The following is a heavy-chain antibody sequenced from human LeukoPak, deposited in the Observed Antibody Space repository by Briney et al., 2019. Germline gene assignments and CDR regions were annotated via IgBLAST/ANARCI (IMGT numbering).Heavy chain of an antibody. Sequence: LSLTCTVSGGSISSYYWSWIRQPPGKGLEWVSGISWNSGSIGYADSVKGRFTISRDNAKNSLYLQMNSLRAEDTAVYYCARVARTGDYYYYYMDVWGKGTTVTVSS. J-gene: IGHJ6*03. V-gene: IGHV3-11*04. CDR3: ARVARTGDYYYYYMDV. CDR2: ISWNSGSI. CDR1: GGSISSYY. D-gene: IGHD3/OR15-3a*01.